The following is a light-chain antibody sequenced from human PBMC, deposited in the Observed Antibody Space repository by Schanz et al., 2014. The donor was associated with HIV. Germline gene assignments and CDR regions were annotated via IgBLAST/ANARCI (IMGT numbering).Light chain of an antibody. V-gene: IGLV1-51*01. J-gene: IGLJ3*02. Sequence: QSVLTQPPSVSAAPGQKVAISCSGGSSNIGDNYVSWYQQFPGAAPKLVTYDNNRRPSGIPGRFSGAKSGTSATLGITGLQTGDEAHYYCAVWDNALRSVMFGGGTKLTVL. CDR3: AVWDNALRSVM. CDR1: SSNIGDNY. CDR2: DNN.